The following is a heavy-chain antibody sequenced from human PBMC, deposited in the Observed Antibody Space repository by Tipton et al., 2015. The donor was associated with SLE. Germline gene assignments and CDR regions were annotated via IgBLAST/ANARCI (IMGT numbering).Heavy chain of an antibody. CDR2: IYYSGST. CDR3: ARDPGVRYSTSPGGFDY. Sequence: GLVKPSETLSLTCTVSGGSIDKFYWTWIRQSPGKGLEWIGYIYYSGSTNYNPSLKSRVTMSVDTSKNQFSLKLSSVTAADTAVYYCARDPGVRYSTSPGGFDYWGQGTLVAVSS. D-gene: IGHD6-6*01. V-gene: IGHV4-59*12. J-gene: IGHJ4*02. CDR1: GGSIDKFY.